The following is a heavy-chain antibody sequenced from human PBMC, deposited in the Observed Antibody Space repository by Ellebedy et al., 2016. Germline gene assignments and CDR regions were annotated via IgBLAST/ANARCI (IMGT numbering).Heavy chain of an antibody. J-gene: IGHJ4*02. CDR1: GFTFSNYW. V-gene: IGHV3-7*04. CDR3: ATDTGNFWSPDH. D-gene: IGHD1-7*01. CDR2: MDQDGSER. Sequence: GESLKISCAASGFTFSNYWVAWVRKAPGKGLEWVAHMDQDGSERIYVDSVKGRFTISRDNAKSSLFLQMNRLRAEDTAVYYCATDTGNFWSPDHWGQGTLVTVSS.